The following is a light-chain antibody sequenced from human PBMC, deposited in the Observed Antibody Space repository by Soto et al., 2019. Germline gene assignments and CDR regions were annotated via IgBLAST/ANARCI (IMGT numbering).Light chain of an antibody. CDR2: AAS. V-gene: IGKV1-8*01. CDR1: QGISSY. CDR3: QQLNNYPPT. Sequence: AIRMTQSPSSFSASTGDRVTISCRASQGISSYLAWYQQKPGKAPKLLIYAASTLQSGVPSRFSGSGSGTDFTLTISCLQSEDFATYYCQQLNNYPPTFGQGTRLEIK. J-gene: IGKJ5*01.